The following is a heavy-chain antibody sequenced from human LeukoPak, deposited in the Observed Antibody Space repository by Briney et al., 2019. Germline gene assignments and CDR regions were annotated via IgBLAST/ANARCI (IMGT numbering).Heavy chain of an antibody. Sequence: SETLSLTCTVSGVSISSYYWSWIRQPPGKGLEWIGYIYYSGSTNYNPSLKSRVTISVDTSKNQFSLKLSSVTAADTAVYYCARDYDGGNYLDYWGQGTLVTVSS. D-gene: IGHD4-23*01. J-gene: IGHJ4*02. CDR3: ARDYDGGNYLDY. V-gene: IGHV4-59*01. CDR2: IYYSGST. CDR1: GVSISSYY.